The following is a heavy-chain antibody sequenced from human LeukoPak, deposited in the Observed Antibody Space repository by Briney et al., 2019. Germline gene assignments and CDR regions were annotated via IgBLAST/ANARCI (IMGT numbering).Heavy chain of an antibody. J-gene: IGHJ4*02. Sequence: GGPLRLSCTASGFTYSNYWVHWLRQAPGKGLVWVSRIKNDGTDANFADSVKGRFTISRDNAKNTLLLQMNSLRAEDTAVYYCASTDYLTNWGQGTLVTVSS. V-gene: IGHV3-74*01. CDR3: ASTDYLTN. D-gene: IGHD2/OR15-2a*01. CDR2: IKNDGTDA. CDR1: GFTYSNYW.